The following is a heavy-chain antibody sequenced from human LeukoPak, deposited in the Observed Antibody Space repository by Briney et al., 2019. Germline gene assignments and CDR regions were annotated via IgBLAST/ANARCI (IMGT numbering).Heavy chain of an antibody. CDR2: IYYSGST. CDR1: GGSISSSSYY. D-gene: IGHD5-18*01. J-gene: IGHJ4*02. Sequence: SETLSLTCTVSGGSISSSSYYWGWIRQPPGKGLEWIGGIYYSGSTYYNPSLKSRVTISVDTSKNQFSLKLSSVTAADTAVYYCARDMAMAYDYWGQGTLVTVSS. V-gene: IGHV4-39*07. CDR3: ARDMAMAYDY.